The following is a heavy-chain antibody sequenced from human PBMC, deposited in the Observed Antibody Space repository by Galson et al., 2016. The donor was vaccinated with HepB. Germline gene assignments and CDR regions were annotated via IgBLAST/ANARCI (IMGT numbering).Heavy chain of an antibody. Sequence: LSLTCAVSGGSISSSDWWSWVRQPPGKGLEWIGEIYHTGSTNYNPSLKSRVTISVDKSKKQCSLRLSSVTAADTAVYYCARAVNGWNFDYWGQGTLVTVSS. J-gene: IGHJ4*02. CDR3: ARAVNGWNFDY. CDR1: GGSISSSDW. V-gene: IGHV4-4*02. D-gene: IGHD6-19*01. CDR2: IYHTGST.